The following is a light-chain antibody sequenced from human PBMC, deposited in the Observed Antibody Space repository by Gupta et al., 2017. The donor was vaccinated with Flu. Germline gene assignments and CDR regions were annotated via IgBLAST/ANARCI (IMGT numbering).Light chain of an antibody. V-gene: IGKV1-9*01. CDR3: QQHNSYPPFT. CDR1: QAISSY. CDR2: ASS. Sequence: DIQLTQSPSFLSASVGDRVTITCRASQAISSYLAWYQQKPGKAPKLLIYASSTLQSGVPSRFSGSGSGTEFTLTISSLQPEDFATYYCQQHNSYPPFTFGQGTRLEIK. J-gene: IGKJ5*01.